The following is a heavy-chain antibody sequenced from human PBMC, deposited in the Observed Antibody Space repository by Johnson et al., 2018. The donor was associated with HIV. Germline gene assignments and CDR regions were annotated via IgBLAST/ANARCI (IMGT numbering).Heavy chain of an antibody. D-gene: IGHD3-22*01. J-gene: IGHJ3*02. CDR2: ISGSGGST. V-gene: IGHV3-23*01. CDR3: ARGEYYYDSSGYSNTPDAFDI. CDR1: VFAFSSFA. Sequence: VQLLESGGGLVQPGGSLRLSCAASVFAFSSFAVTWVRQAPGKGLEWVSAISGSGGSTYYADSVKGRFTISRDNSKNTLYLQMNSLRAEDTAVYYCARGEYYYDSSGYSNTPDAFDIWGQGT.